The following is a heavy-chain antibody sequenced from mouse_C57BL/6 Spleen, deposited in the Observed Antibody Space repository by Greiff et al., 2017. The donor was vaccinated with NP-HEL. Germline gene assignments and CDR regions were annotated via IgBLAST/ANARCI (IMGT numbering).Heavy chain of an antibody. CDR1: GYTFTSYW. Sequence: QVQLQQPGAELVRPGTSVKLSCKASGYTFTSYWMHWVKQRPGQGLEWIRVIDPSDSYTNYNQKFKGKATLTVDTSSSTAYMQLSSLTSEDSAVYYCARGPGYFDYWGQGTTLTVSS. D-gene: IGHD4-1*01. J-gene: IGHJ2*01. CDR3: ARGPGYFDY. V-gene: IGHV1-59*01. CDR2: IDPSDSYT.